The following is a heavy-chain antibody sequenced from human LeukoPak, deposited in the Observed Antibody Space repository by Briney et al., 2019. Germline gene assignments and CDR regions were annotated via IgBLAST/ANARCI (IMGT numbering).Heavy chain of an antibody. CDR2: IIGSGGST. J-gene: IGHJ4*02. V-gene: IGHV3-23*01. CDR1: GFTFSTYA. CDR3: TKSSYYDSSGYYREYYFDY. Sequence: GSLRLSCAASGFTFSTYAMSWVRQAPGKGLEWVSAIIGSGGSTNYADSVKGRVTVSRDNSKSTLYLQMNSLRAEDTAVYYRTKSSYYDSSGYYREYYFDYWGQGTLVTVSS. D-gene: IGHD3-22*01.